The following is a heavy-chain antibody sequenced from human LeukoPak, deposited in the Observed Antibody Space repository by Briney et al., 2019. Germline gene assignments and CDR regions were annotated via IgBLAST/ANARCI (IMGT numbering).Heavy chain of an antibody. Sequence: ASVKVSCKVFGYNFVDYYMHWVRRAPGQGPEWMGRINPDNGDTKYAKKFQGRVTMTRDTSISTAYMELRTLTSDDTAVYYCARDQLWFGDLFDYWGQGTLVTVSS. V-gene: IGHV1-2*02. CDR1: GYNFVDYY. J-gene: IGHJ4*02. D-gene: IGHD3-10*01. CDR2: INPDNGDT. CDR3: ARDQLWFGDLFDY.